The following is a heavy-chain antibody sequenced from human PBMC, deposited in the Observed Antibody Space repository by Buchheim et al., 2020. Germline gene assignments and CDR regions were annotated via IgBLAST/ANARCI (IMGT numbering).Heavy chain of an antibody. V-gene: IGHV4-34*01. Sequence: QVQLQQWGAGLLKPSETLSLTCAVTGGSFSGYYWSWIRQSPGKGLEWIGDINHTGSTNSSPSLRSRVTISVDTSKNQFSLNLSSVIAADMAVYYCARRGYYHGSGSFDYWGQGTL. CDR1: GGSFSGYY. CDR2: INHTGST. J-gene: IGHJ4*02. CDR3: ARRGYYHGSGSFDY. D-gene: IGHD3-10*01.